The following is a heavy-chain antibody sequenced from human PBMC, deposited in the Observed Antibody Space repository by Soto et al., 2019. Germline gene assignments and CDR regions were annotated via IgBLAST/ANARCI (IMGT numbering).Heavy chain of an antibody. Sequence: GGSLRLSCAASGFTFSSYSMNWVRQAPGKGLEWVSYISSSSSTIYYADSVKGRFTISRDNAKNSLYLQMNSLRDEDTAVYYCARDQYYDSSGYYYGFDYWGQGTLVTVS. CDR1: GFTFSSYS. CDR2: ISSSSSTI. J-gene: IGHJ4*02. V-gene: IGHV3-48*02. D-gene: IGHD3-22*01. CDR3: ARDQYYDSSGYYYGFDY.